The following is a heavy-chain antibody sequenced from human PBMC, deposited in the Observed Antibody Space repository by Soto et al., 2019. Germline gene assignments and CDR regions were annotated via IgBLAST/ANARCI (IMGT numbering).Heavy chain of an antibody. CDR3: ARDPGYDFWSGYYGNWFDP. V-gene: IGHV4-34*01. J-gene: IGHJ5*02. Sequence: ASETLSLTCTVSGGSISSYYWSWIRQPPGKGLEWIGEINHSGSTNYNPSLKSRVTISVDTSKNQFSLQLNSVTPEDTAVYYCARDPGYDFWSGYYGNWFDPWGQGTLVTVSS. CDR2: INHSGST. D-gene: IGHD3-3*01. CDR1: GGSISSYY.